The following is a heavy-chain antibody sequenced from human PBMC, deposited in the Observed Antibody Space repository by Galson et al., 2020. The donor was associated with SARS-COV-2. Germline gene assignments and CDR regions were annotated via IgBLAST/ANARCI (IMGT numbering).Heavy chain of an antibody. Sequence: GESLKISCAASGFTFSTYWMHWVRQAPGKGLVWVSRINSDGSSRSNADSVKGRFTISRDNAKNTLYLQMNSLTAEDTAVYYCARDQAHYGSGSYVDYWGQGTLVTVSS. D-gene: IGHD3-10*01. CDR1: GFTFSTYW. J-gene: IGHJ4*02. CDR3: ARDQAHYGSGSYVDY. CDR2: INSDGSSR. V-gene: IGHV3-74*01.